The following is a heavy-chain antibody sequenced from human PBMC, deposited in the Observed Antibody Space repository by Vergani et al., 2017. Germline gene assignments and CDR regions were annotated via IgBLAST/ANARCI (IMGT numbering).Heavy chain of an antibody. CDR2: IVVGSGNT. Sequence: QMQLVQSGPEVKKPGTSVKVSCKASGFTFTSSAVQWVRQARGQRLAWIGWIVVGSGNTNSARKFQERVTMTRDMSTSTAYMELSSLRSEDTAVYYWAIAYCGGDGSHYPWGQGTLVTVSS. D-gene: IGHD2-21*02. V-gene: IGHV1-58*01. J-gene: IGHJ5*02. CDR1: GFTFTSSA. CDR3: AIAYCGGDGSHYP.